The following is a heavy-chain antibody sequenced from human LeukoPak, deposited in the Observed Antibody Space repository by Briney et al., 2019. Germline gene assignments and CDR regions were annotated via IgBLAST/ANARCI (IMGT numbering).Heavy chain of an antibody. CDR3: ARAGLARWMLRNWFDP. V-gene: IGHV3-21*01. J-gene: IGHJ5*02. D-gene: IGHD2-15*01. CDR2: ISSSSSYI. Sequence: PGGSLRLSCAASGFTFSSYSMNWVRQAPGKGLEWVSSISSSSSYIYYADSVKGRFTISRDNAKNSLYLQMNSLRAEDTAVYYCARAGLARWMLRNWFDPWGQGTLVTVSS. CDR1: GFTFSSYS.